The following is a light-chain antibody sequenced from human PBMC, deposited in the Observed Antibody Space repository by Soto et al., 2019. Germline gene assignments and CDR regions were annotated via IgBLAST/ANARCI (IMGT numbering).Light chain of an antibody. J-gene: IGKJ1*01. CDR3: QQYNTYPWT. CDR2: DAS. CDR1: QRISSW. V-gene: IGKV1-5*01. Sequence: DIQMTQSPSTLSASVGDRFTITCRASQRISSWLAWYQQKPGKAPKLLIYDASTLESGVQSRFSGSGSGTEFTLTISSLQPYYFATDYCQQYNTYPWTFGQGNKVESK.